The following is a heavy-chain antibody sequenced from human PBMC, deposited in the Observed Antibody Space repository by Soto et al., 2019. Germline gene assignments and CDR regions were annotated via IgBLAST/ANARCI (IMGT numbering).Heavy chain of an antibody. V-gene: IGHV3-23*01. CDR3: AKVVTANTNDDY. CDR1: GFTFSSYA. CDR2: ISGSGGSP. J-gene: IGHJ4*02. D-gene: IGHD2-21*02. Sequence: EVQLLESGGGLVQPGGSLRLSCAASGFTFSSYAMSWVRQAPGKGREWVSAISGSGGSPYYADSVKGRFTISRDNSKNTLYLQINSLRAEDTAVYYCAKVVTANTNDDYWGQGTLVTVSS.